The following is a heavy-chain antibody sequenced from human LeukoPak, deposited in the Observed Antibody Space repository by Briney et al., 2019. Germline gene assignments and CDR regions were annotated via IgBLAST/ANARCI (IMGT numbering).Heavy chain of an antibody. CDR3: AKVDSGIVATGSPYFDY. J-gene: IGHJ4*02. Sequence: GGSLRLSCAASGFTFSSYGMSWVRQAPGKGLEWVSAISGSGGSTYHADSVKGRFTISRDNSKNTLYLQMNGLRAEDTAVYYCAKVDSGIVATGSPYFDYWGQGTLVTVSS. D-gene: IGHD6-13*01. V-gene: IGHV3-23*01. CDR1: GFTFSSYG. CDR2: ISGSGGST.